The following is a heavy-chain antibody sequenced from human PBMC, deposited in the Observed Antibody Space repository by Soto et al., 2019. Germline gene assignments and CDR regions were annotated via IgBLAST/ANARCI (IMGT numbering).Heavy chain of an antibody. Sequence: GASVKVSCKASGYNFRDYYLHWVRQAPGLGLEWMGWITPNTGDRDYAQRFQGRITLTTDTSLDTAYMEINGLTLDDTAIYYCARSEDRKSSPAWIDPWGQGALVTVSS. CDR3: ARSEDRKSSPAWIDP. J-gene: IGHJ5*02. CDR1: GYNFRDYY. D-gene: IGHD6-13*01. V-gene: IGHV1-2*02. CDR2: ITPNTGDR.